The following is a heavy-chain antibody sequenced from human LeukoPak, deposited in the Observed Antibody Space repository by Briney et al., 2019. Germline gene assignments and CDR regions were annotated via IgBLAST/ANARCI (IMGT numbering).Heavy chain of an antibody. CDR2: IAYDGRYR. CDR3: AKDHTARELKD. CDR1: GFVYSAYG. Sequence: GRSLRLSCAASGFVYSAYGMHWVRQAPGKGLEWVAVIAYDGRYRYYADSVRGRFTVSRDNSKNTVSLQMKGLRVEDTAVYYCAKDHTARELKDWGQGTLVIVSS. J-gene: IGHJ4*02. V-gene: IGHV3-30*18. D-gene: IGHD3-10*01.